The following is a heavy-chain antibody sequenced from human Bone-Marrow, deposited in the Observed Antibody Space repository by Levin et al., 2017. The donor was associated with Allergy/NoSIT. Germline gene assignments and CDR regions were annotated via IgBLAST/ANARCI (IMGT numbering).Heavy chain of an antibody. CDR3: ARVGRCGSSTSSYYYYYYGMDV. Sequence: ASVKVSCKASGYTFTSYGISWVRQAPGQGLEWMGWISAYNGNTNYAQKLQGRVTMTTDTSTSTAYMELRSLRSDDTAVYYCARVGRCGSSTSSYYYYYYGMDVWGQGTTVTVSS. V-gene: IGHV1-18*01. J-gene: IGHJ6*02. D-gene: IGHD2-2*01. CDR2: ISAYNGNT. CDR1: GYTFTSYG.